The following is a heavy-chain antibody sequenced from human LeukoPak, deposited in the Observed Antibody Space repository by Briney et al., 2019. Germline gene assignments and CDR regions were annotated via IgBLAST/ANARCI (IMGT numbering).Heavy chain of an antibody. CDR3: AREEQHQRGRHFEY. Sequence: ASVKVSCKASGYTFSGYYIHWVRQGPGQGLEWMGWINPNSGTNYAQNFQGRVTMTRDTSISTAYMELSRLRSDDTAVYCCAREEQHQRGRHFEYWGQGTLVTVSS. D-gene: IGHD6-13*01. CDR2: INPNSGT. CDR1: GYTFSGYY. J-gene: IGHJ4*02. V-gene: IGHV1-2*02.